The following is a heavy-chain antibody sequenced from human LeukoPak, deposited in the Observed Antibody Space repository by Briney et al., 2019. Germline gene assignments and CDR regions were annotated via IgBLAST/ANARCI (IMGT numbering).Heavy chain of an antibody. V-gene: IGHV1-69*13. CDR3: VKRVAGSRGYDY. CDR2: IIPIFGTA. J-gene: IGHJ4*02. D-gene: IGHD3-22*01. Sequence: GASVKVSCKASGGTFSSYAISWVRQAPGQGLEWMGGIIPIFGTANYAQKFQGRVTITADESTSTAYMELSSLRPEDTAVYYCVKRVAGSRGYDYWGQRTLVTVSS. CDR1: GGTFSSYA.